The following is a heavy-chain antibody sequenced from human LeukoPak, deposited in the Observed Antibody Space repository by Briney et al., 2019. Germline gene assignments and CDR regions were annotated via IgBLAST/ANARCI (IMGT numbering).Heavy chain of an antibody. J-gene: IGHJ4*02. D-gene: IGHD3-16*01. CDR3: AKDFSPFGYFDY. Sequence: GGSLRLSCAASGFSFISYTLPWVRQAPVKGLEWVSAINGIGGSTFYADSVQGRFTISRDNSKNTLYLEMKSLRADDTAIYYCAKDFSPFGYFDYWGQGTLVTVSS. V-gene: IGHV3-23*01. CDR2: INGIGGST. CDR1: GFSFISYT.